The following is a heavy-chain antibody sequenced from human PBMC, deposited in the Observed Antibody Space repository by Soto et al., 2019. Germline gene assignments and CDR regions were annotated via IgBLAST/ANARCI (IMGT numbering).Heavy chain of an antibody. CDR1: GFTFSSYG. D-gene: IGHD6-19*01. J-gene: IGHJ4*02. CDR2: ISYDGSNK. V-gene: IGHV3-30*18. CDR3: AKSDQRRAVAGLEDY. Sequence: QVQLVESGGGVVQPGRSLRLSCAASGFTFSSYGMHWVRQAPGKGLEWVAVISYDGSNKYYADSVKGRFTISRDNSKNTLYLQMNSLRAEDTAVYYCAKSDQRRAVAGLEDYWGQGTLVTVSS.